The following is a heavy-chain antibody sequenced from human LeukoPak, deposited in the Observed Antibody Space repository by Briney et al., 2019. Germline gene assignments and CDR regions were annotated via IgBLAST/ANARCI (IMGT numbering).Heavy chain of an antibody. CDR1: GFTFSSYW. CDR3: AKHAGTTRQTKDY. V-gene: IGHV3-7*03. D-gene: IGHD1-1*01. CDR2: IKQDGSEK. J-gene: IGHJ4*02. Sequence: GGSLRLSCAASGFTFSSYWMSWVRQAPGKGLEWVANIKQDGSEKYYVDSVKGRFTISRDNAKNSLYLQMNSLRAEDTAVYYCAKHAGTTRQTKDYWGQGTLVTVSS.